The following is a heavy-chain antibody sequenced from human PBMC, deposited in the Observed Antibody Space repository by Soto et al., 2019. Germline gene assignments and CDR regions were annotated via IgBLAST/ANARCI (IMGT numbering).Heavy chain of an antibody. CDR2: IDTSYSYS. J-gene: IGHJ6*02. V-gene: IGHV5-10-1*01. Sequence: GESLKISCKGSGYSFTKYWIIWVRQVPGKGLEWMGRIDTSYSYSHYSPSLQGHVTISVDESISTGYLQWSSLKASDTAMYYCARYCSSSSCSQLYGMDVWGQGTTVTVSS. CDR1: GYSFTKYW. CDR3: ARYCSSSSCSQLYGMDV. D-gene: IGHD2-2*01.